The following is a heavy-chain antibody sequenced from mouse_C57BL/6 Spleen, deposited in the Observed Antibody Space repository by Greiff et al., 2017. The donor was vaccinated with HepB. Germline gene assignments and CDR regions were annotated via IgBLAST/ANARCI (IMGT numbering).Heavy chain of an antibody. V-gene: IGHV1-61*01. CDR3: ARVYGSSDVDYYAMDH. CDR2: IYPSDSET. J-gene: IGHJ4*01. Sequence: QVQLQQPGAELVRPGSSVKLSCKASGYTFTSYWMDWVKQRPGQGLEWIGNIYPSDSETHYNQKFKDKATLTVDKSSSTAYMQLSSLTSEDSAVYYCARVYGSSDVDYYAMDHWGQVTSVTVSS. CDR1: GYTFTSYW. D-gene: IGHD1-1*01.